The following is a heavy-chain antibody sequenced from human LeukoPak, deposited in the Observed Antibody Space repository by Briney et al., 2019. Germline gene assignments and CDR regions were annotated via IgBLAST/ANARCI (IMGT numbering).Heavy chain of an antibody. CDR3: ARDYASWPYYYYYYLDV. CDR1: GFTFSSYW. D-gene: IGHD2-2*01. V-gene: IGHV3-7*01. CDR2: INHDGSEK. Sequence: GGSLRLSCAASGFTFSSYWMTWVRQAPGKGLEWVANINHDGSEKHYVDSMKGRFTISRDNAKKLLYLQMNSLRAEDTAIYYCARDYASWPYYYYYYLDVWGKGTTVTVSS. J-gene: IGHJ6*03.